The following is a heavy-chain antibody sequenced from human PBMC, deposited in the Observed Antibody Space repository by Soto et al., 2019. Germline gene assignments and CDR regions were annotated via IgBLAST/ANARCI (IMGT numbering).Heavy chain of an antibody. D-gene: IGHD3-9*01. Sequence: GGSLRLSCAASGFTFRSYWMQWVRQAPGKGLVWVSWINSDGSSTSYADSVKGRFTISRDNAKNTLYLQMNSLRSEDTAVFYCARIYGTYYDILTGLWGGHFDYWGQGTQVTVSS. CDR1: GFTFRSYW. V-gene: IGHV3-74*01. CDR3: ARIYGTYYDILTGLWGGHFDY. J-gene: IGHJ4*02. CDR2: INSDGSST.